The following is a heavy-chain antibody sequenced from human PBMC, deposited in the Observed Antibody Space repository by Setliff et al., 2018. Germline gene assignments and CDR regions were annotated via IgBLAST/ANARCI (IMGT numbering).Heavy chain of an antibody. Sequence: SETLSLTCAVSGDSISSSNWWNWVRQPPGKGLEWIGEINHSGSTNYNPSLKSRVTISADTSKIQFSLKLSSVTAADTAVYYCATALRYFDWLSPYYYYYYYRDVWGKGTTVTVSS. V-gene: IGHV4-4*02. CDR1: GDSISSSNW. CDR3: ATALRYFDWLSPYYYYYYYRDV. CDR2: INHSGST. J-gene: IGHJ6*03. D-gene: IGHD3-9*01.